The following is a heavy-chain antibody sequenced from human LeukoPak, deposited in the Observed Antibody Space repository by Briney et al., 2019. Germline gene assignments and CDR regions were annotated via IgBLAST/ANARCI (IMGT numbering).Heavy chain of an antibody. CDR3: AKVGILTGYSPAYFDY. CDR2: ISGSGGST. V-gene: IGHV3-23*01. D-gene: IGHD3-9*01. CDR1: GFTFSSSG. Sequence: GGSLRLSCAASGFTFSSSGMSWVRQAPGKGLEWVSAISGSGGSTYYADSVKGRFTISRDNSKNTLYLQMNSLRAEDTAVYYCAKVGILTGYSPAYFDYWGQGTLVTVSS. J-gene: IGHJ4*02.